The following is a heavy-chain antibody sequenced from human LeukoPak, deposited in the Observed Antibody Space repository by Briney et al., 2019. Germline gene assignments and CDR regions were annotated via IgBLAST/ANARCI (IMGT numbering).Heavy chain of an antibody. CDR3: AREGYYDSSGYNNDGFDI. CDR2: IGSSGSYI. CDR1: GFTFSSYH. Sequence: GGSLRLSCVVSGFTFSSYHMNWVRQAPGKGLEWVSSIGSSGSYIYYADSVTGRFTISRDNAKNSLYLQMNSLRAEDTAVYYCAREGYYDSSGYNNDGFDIWGQGTMVTVSS. V-gene: IGHV3-21*01. J-gene: IGHJ3*02. D-gene: IGHD3-22*01.